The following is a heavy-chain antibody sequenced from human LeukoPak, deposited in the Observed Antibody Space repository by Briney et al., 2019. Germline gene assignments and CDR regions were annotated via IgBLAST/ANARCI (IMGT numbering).Heavy chain of an antibody. Sequence: SETLSLTCTVSGGSISSGSYSWSWIRQPAGKGLEWIGRIYTSGSTTYNSSLKSRVTISLDTSKNHFSLRLSSVTAADTAVYYCARDREVGATGYYLDYWGQGTLVTVSS. CDR1: GGSISSGSYS. J-gene: IGHJ4*02. D-gene: IGHD1-26*01. CDR3: ARDREVGATGYYLDY. V-gene: IGHV4-61*02. CDR2: IYTSGST.